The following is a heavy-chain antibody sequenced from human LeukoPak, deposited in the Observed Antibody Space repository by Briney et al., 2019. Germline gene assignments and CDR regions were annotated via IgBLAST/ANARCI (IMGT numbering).Heavy chain of an antibody. D-gene: IGHD5-24*01. CDR1: GFTFSNYA. J-gene: IGHJ4*02. V-gene: IGHV3-33*01. CDR2: IWHDGSNR. Sequence: GGSLRLSCAASGFTFSNYAMHWVRQAPGKGLEWVAFIWHDGSNRYHADSVKGRFTISRDNSKNTVYPQINSLRAEDTAVYHCARDGRDGYNFDYWGQGTLVTVSS. CDR3: ARDGRDGYNFDY.